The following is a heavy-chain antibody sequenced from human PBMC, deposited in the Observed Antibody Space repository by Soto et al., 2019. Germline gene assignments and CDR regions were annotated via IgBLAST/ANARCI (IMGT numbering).Heavy chain of an antibody. D-gene: IGHD3-22*01. Sequence: QVQLVQSGAEVKKPGSSVKVSCKASGGTFSSYAISWVRQAPGQGIEWMGGIIPIFGTANYAQKFQGRVTITADESTSTAYMELSSLRSEDTAVYYCASPYYYDSSGYYYPFDYWGQGTLVTVSS. CDR1: GGTFSSYA. CDR2: IIPIFGTA. V-gene: IGHV1-69*01. J-gene: IGHJ4*02. CDR3: ASPYYYDSSGYYYPFDY.